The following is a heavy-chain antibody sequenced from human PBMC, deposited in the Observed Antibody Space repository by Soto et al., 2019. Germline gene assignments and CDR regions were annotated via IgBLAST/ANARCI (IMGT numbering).Heavy chain of an antibody. CDR1: GGSIRGYY. Sequence: QMQLQESGPGLVKPSETLSLTCTVSGGSIRGYYWSWIRQSAGMRLEWIGGMHTSGSTNYNPSLKSRVTISVDMSKNQISLKLTSVTAADTALHYCVRASMPKAHFDSWGQGTLVTVSS. D-gene: IGHD2-2*01. CDR3: VRASMPKAHFDS. V-gene: IGHV4-4*07. J-gene: IGHJ4*02. CDR2: MHTSGST.